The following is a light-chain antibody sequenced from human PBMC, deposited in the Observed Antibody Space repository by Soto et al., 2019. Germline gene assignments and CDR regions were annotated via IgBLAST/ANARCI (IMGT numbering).Light chain of an antibody. V-gene: IGKV3-15*01. CDR3: QQYNNWPFS. Sequence: EIVLTQSPATLSLSPWERATLSCRAGQGVTTNFAWYQQKSGQSPRLLIYDVSTRATGVPARFSGTGSETDFTLTISGLQSDDSAVYFCQQYNNWPFSFGQGTRLEIK. CDR2: DVS. J-gene: IGKJ5*01. CDR1: QGVTTN.